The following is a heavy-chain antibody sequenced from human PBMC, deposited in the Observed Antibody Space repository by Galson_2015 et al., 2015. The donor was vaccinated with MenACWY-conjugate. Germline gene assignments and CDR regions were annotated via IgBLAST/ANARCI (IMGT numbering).Heavy chain of an antibody. J-gene: IGHJ4*02. Sequence: SLRLSCAASGFTFSSYGMHWVRQAPGKGLEWVAVIWYDGSNKYYADSVKGRFTISRDNSKNTLYLQMNSLRAEDTAVYYCARQSIAVAGRYFDYWGQGTLVTVSS. CDR1: GFTFSSYG. V-gene: IGHV3-33*01. D-gene: IGHD6-19*01. CDR2: IWYDGSNK. CDR3: ARQSIAVAGRYFDY.